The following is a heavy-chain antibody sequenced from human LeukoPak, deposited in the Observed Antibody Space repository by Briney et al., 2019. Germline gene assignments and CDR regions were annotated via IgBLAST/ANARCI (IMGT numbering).Heavy chain of an antibody. V-gene: IGHV3-48*04. CDR1: GFTFSSYS. CDR2: ISSSSSSR. CDR3: ATPVSAAGTVDY. Sequence: GGSLRLSCAASGFTFSSYSMNWVRQAPGKGLEWVSYISSSSSSRYYADSVEGRFTISRDNAKNSLYLQMNSLRAEDTAVYYCATPVSAAGTVDYWGQGTLVTVSS. D-gene: IGHD6-13*01. J-gene: IGHJ4*02.